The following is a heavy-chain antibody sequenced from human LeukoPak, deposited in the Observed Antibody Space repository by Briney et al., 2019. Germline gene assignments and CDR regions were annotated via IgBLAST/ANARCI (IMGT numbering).Heavy chain of an antibody. CDR1: GFTFSSYG. CDR3: AKDFRSGWSDY. V-gene: IGHV3-30*18. J-gene: IGHJ4*02. CDR2: ISYDGSNK. Sequence: PGGSLRLSCAASGFTFSSYGMHWVRQAPGKGLEWVAVISYDGSNKYYADSVKGRFTISRDNSKNTLYLQMNSLRAEDTAVYYCAKDFRSGWSDYWGQGTLVTVSS. D-gene: IGHD6-19*01.